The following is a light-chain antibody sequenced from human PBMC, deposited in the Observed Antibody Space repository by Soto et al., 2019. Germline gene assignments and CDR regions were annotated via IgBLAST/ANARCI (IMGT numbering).Light chain of an antibody. J-gene: IGKJ5*01. CDR2: GAS. Sequence: EIVMTQSPATLSVSPGERSTLSCRATQSVSSNLAWYQQKTGQAPRLLIYGASTRATGIPARFSGSRSGTEFTLNISSLQSEDFAVYYCQQYNTWPPSFGQGTRLEIK. CDR1: QSVSSN. V-gene: IGKV3-15*01. CDR3: QQYNTWPPS.